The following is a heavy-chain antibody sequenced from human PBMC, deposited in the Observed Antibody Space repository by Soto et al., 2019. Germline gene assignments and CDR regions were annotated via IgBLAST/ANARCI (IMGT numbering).Heavy chain of an antibody. D-gene: IGHD6-13*01. Sequence: PGESLKVTWKGSGYSFTSYGIGWVRQMPGKRLEWMGIIYPGDSDTRYSPPFQGQVTISADKSINTAYLQWSSMKASDPAIYYCARTAAAGKYYYGVDVWGQGTRVTVSS. J-gene: IGHJ6*02. CDR3: ARTAAAGKYYYGVDV. CDR1: GYSFTSYG. V-gene: IGHV5-51*01. CDR2: IYPGDSDT.